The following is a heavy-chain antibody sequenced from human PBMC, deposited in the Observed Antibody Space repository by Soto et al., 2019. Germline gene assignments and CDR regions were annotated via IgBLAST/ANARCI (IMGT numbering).Heavy chain of an antibody. D-gene: IGHD6-19*01. CDR3: ARRSSGWYSDY. CDR2: ISGSGGST. CDR1: GFTFSSYA. Sequence: EVQLLESGGGLVQPGGSLRLSSAASGFTFSSYAMNWVRQAPGKGLEWVSVISGSGGSTYHADSVKGRFTISRDNSKNTLYLQINSLRAEDTAVYYCARRSSGWYSDYWGQGTLVTVTS. J-gene: IGHJ4*02. V-gene: IGHV3-23*01.